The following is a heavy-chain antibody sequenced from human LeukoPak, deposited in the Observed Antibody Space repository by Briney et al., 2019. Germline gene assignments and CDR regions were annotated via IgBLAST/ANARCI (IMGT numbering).Heavy chain of an antibody. CDR2: ISWNSGSI. CDR3: AKSITMVRGVDDAFDI. V-gene: IGHV3-9*01. J-gene: IGHJ3*02. CDR1: GFTFDDYA. D-gene: IGHD3-10*01. Sequence: PGGSLRLSCAASGFTFDDYAMHWVRQAPGKGLEWVSGISWNSGSIGYADSVKGRFTISRDNAKNSLYLQMNSLRAEDTALYYCAKSITMVRGVDDAFDIWGQGTMVAVSS.